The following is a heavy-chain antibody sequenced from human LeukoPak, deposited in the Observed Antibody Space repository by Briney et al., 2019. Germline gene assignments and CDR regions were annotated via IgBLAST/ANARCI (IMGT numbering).Heavy chain of an antibody. J-gene: IGHJ4*02. CDR2: IYYSGST. CDR1: GGSISSSSYY. D-gene: IGHD3-10*01. CDR3: ASLGTSMVRGFFDY. Sequence: SETLSLTCTVSGGSISSSSYYWGWIRQPPGKGLEWIGSIYYSGSTYYNPSLKSRVTISVDTSKNQFSLKLSSVTAADTAVYYCASLGTSMVRGFFDYWGQGTLVTVSS. V-gene: IGHV4-39*01.